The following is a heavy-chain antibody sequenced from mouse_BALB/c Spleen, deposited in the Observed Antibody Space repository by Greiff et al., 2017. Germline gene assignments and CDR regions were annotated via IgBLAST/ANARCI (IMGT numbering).Heavy chain of an antibody. Sequence: VQLKESGGGLVQPGGSLKLSCAASGFTFSSYGMSWVRQTPDKRLELVATINSNGGSTYYPDSVKGRFTISRDNAKNTLYLQMSSLKSEDTAMYYWANYYGNAFANWGQEALVTVSA. CDR3: ANYYGNAFAN. CDR1: GFTFSSYG. V-gene: IGHV5-6-3*01. J-gene: IGHJ3*01. CDR2: INSNGGST. D-gene: IGHD2-1*01.